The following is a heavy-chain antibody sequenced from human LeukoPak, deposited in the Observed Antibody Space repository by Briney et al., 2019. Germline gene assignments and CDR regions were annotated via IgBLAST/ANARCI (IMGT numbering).Heavy chain of an antibody. Sequence: TPSETLSLTCTVSGDSISSSSYYWGWIRQPPGKGLEWIGSIYYSGSTYYNPSLKSRVTISVDTSKNQFSLKLSSVTAADTAVYYCARCTRWLQFSGAFDIWGQGTMVTVSS. CDR2: IYYSGST. J-gene: IGHJ3*02. CDR3: ARCTRWLQFSGAFDI. CDR1: GDSISSSSYY. D-gene: IGHD5-24*01. V-gene: IGHV4-39*01.